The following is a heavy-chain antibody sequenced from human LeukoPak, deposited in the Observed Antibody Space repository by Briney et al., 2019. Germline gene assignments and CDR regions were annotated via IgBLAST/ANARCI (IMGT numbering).Heavy chain of an antibody. CDR3: ARDYGAPRY. CDR1: GFTFGSYS. V-gene: IGHV3-21*01. J-gene: IGHJ4*02. D-gene: IGHD4-17*01. CDR2: ISKNSGYM. Sequence: PGGSLRLSCAASGFTFGSYSMNWVRQAPGKGLQWVSSISKNSGYMYYIDSVKGRFTISRDNAKNSLFLQMNSLRAGDTAVYFCARDYGAPRYWGQGTLVTVSS.